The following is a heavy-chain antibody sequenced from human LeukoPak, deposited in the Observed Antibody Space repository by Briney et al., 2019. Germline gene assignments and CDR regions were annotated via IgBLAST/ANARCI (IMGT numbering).Heavy chain of an antibody. J-gene: IGHJ3*02. CDR3: ARDFYGDYGFSAFDI. CDR2: IYYSGST. CDR1: GGSISSSSYY. V-gene: IGHV4-39*07. Sequence: SETLSLTCTVSGGSISSSSYYWGWIRQPPGKGLEWIGSIYYSGSTYYNPSLKSRVTISVDTSKNQFSLKLSSVTAADTAVYYCARDFYGDYGFSAFDIWGQGTMVTVSS. D-gene: IGHD4-17*01.